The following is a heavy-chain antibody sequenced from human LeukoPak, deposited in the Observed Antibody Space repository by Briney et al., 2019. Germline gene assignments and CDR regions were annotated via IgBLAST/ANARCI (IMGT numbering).Heavy chain of an antibody. CDR3: ARDLDYYDSSGYVDY. V-gene: IGHV3-21*01. CDR2: ISSSSSSYI. D-gene: IGHD3-22*01. Sequence: GGSLRLSCAASGFTFSSYSMNWVRQAPGKGLEWVSSISSSSSSYIYYADSVKGRFTISRDNAKNSLYLQMNSLRAEDTAVYYCARDLDYYDSSGYVDYWGQGTLVTVSS. J-gene: IGHJ4*02. CDR1: GFTFSSYS.